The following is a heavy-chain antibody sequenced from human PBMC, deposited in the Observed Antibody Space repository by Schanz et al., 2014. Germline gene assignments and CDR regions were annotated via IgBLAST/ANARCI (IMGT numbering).Heavy chain of an antibody. CDR3: ARQGTGMAVAGSVIDTYNDYMDV. V-gene: IGHV1-8*01. D-gene: IGHD6-19*01. CDR1: GYNITSND. J-gene: IGHJ6*03. Sequence: QVHLVQSGAEVKKPGASVKVSCKASGYNITSNDVTWVRQATGQGLEWMGWMNPNSGNTGYAQKFQGRVTMTRNTSISTAYMELSSLRSEDTAVYYRARQGTGMAVAGSVIDTYNDYMDVWGEGTTVTVSS. CDR2: MNPNSGNT.